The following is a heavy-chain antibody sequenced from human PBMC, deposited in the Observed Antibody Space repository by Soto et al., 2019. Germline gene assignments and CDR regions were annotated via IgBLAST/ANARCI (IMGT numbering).Heavy chain of an antibody. Sequence: QLQLQESGSGLVKPSQTLSLTCAVSGGSISSGGYSWSWIRQPPGKGLEWIGYIYHSGSTYYNPSLXGXVXLSXDRSKNKFSLRLSSVTAADTAVYYCARGQVVAAQHWGQGTLVTVSS. J-gene: IGHJ4*02. CDR3: ARGQVVAAQH. D-gene: IGHD2-15*01. CDR1: GGSISSGGYS. V-gene: IGHV4-30-2*01. CDR2: IYHSGST.